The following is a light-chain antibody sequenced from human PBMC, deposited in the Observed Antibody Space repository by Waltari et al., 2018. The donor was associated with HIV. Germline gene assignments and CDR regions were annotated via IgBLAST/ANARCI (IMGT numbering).Light chain of an antibody. CDR2: DVT. CDR3: CSYSDSGTIL. Sequence: SALTQPASVSGSPGQSITISCLGASSDIGSFAYVSWYQQHPDKAPKLILYDVTYRPSGVSGLFSGSRSGSMASLTISGLQPEDEADYFCCSYSDSGTILFGGGTRVTVL. J-gene: IGLJ2*01. CDR1: SSDIGSFAY. V-gene: IGLV2-14*03.